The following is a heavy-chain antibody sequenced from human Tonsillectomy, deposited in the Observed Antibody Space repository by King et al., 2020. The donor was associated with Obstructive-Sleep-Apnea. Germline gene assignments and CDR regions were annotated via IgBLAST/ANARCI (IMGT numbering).Heavy chain of an antibody. Sequence: EVQLVESGGGLVQPGGSLRLSCAASGFTFSSYWMSWVRQAPGKGLEWVANMNEDRSGKYYVDSVEGRFTISRDNAKNSLYLQMSSLRVEDTAVYYCARGGGRFSDYWGQGTLVTVSS. CDR2: MNEDRSGK. CDR3: ARGGGRFSDY. J-gene: IGHJ4*02. V-gene: IGHV3-7*03. D-gene: IGHD3-10*01. CDR1: GFTFSSYW.